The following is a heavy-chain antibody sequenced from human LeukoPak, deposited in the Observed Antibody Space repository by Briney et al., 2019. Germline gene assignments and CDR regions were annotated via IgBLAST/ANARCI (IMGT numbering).Heavy chain of an antibody. D-gene: IGHD3-22*01. CDR2: IYYTAGS. V-gene: IGHV4-30-4*01. J-gene: IGHJ4*02. Sequence: SETLSLTCTVSGGSVTNDNYFWSWTRQPPGEGLEWIAYIYYTAGSYYNPSLRSRVTMSIDTSKNQFSLKLSSVTAAETAVYYCARLDDHYYDSSGRPYFDYWGQGTLVTVSS. CDR3: ARLDDHYYDSSGRPYFDY. CDR1: GGSVTNDNYF.